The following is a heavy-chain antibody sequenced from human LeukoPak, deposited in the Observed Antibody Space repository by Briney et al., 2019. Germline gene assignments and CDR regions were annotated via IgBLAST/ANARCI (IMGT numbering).Heavy chain of an antibody. CDR1: GGSISSSGYY. J-gene: IGHJ6*03. CDR2: IYYSGST. CDR3: ARLPYSSVYSGYYYVDV. Sequence: PSETLSLTCTVSGGSISSSGYYWDWIRQPPGQGLEWIGNIYYSGSTYYNPSLKSRVTISVDTSKNQFSLKLSSVTAADTAVYYCARLPYSSVYSGYYYVDVWGKGTTVTVSS. D-gene: IGHD3-22*01. V-gene: IGHV4-39*01.